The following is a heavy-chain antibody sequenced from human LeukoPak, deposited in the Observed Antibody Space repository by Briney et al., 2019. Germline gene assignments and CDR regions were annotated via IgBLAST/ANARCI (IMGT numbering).Heavy chain of an antibody. CDR3: ARRAGAYSHPYDY. Sequence: PSETLSLTCTVSGFTVSSNSMSWVRQAPGKGLEWVSFIYSDNTHYSDSVKGRFTISRDNSKNTLYLQMNSLRAEDTAVHCCARRAGAYSHPYDYWGQGTLVTVSS. CDR2: IYSDNT. J-gene: IGHJ4*02. V-gene: IGHV3-53*01. CDR1: GFTVSSNS. D-gene: IGHD4/OR15-4a*01.